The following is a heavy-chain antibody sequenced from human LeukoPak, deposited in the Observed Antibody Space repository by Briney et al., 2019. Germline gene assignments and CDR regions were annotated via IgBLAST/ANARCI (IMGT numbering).Heavy chain of an antibody. J-gene: IGHJ5*02. D-gene: IGHD2-2*01. V-gene: IGHV1-8*03. CDR1: GYTFTSYD. CDR2: MNPNSGNT. CDR3: ARDLGSPLVVPAAQFDP. Sequence: ASVKVSCKASGYTFTSYDINWVRQATGQGLEWMGWMNPNSGNTGYAQKFQGRVTITRNTSISTAYMELSSLRSEDTAVYYCARDLGSPLVVPAAQFDPWGQGTLVTVSS.